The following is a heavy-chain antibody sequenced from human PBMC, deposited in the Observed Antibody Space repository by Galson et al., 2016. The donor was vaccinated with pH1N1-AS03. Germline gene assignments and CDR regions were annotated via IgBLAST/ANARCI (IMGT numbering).Heavy chain of an antibody. CDR3: ARDSRYCSSSDCSGDAFYI. Sequence: SLRLSCAASGFSFSGYWMSWVRQAPGKGLQWVANRKEGGSERYYVDSVKGRFTISRDNAKNSLYLQMNSLRAGNTSMYYCARDSRYCSSSDCSGDAFYIWGQGTTVTVSS. D-gene: IGHD2-2*01. V-gene: IGHV3-7*01. CDR1: GFSFSGYW. CDR2: RKEGGSER. J-gene: IGHJ3*02.